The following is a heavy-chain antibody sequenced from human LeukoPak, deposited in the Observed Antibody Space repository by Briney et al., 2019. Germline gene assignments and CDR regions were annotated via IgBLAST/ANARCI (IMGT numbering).Heavy chain of an antibody. CDR1: GGSISSSSYY. Sequence: SETLSLTCTVSGGSISSSSYYWGWIRQPPGKGLEWIGSIYYSGSTYYNPSLKSRVTISVDTSKNQFSLKLSSVTAADTAVYYCARVSPGVVVAATPLFWFDPWGQGTLVTVSS. J-gene: IGHJ5*02. CDR2: IYYSGST. CDR3: ARVSPGVVVAATPLFWFDP. D-gene: IGHD2-15*01. V-gene: IGHV4-39*07.